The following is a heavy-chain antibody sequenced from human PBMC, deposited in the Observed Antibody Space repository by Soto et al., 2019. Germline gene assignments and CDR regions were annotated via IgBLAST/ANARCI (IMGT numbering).Heavy chain of an antibody. J-gene: IGHJ3*02. D-gene: IGHD4-17*01. CDR2: IYPGDSDT. CDR1: GYSFTSYW. V-gene: IGHV5-51*01. Sequence: PGESLKISCKGSGYSFTSYWIGWVRQMPGKGLEWMGIIYPGDSDTRYSPSFQGQVTISADKSISTAYLQWSSLKASDTAMYYCARSPKGIDYGDYDAFDIWGQGTMVTVSS. CDR3: ARSPKGIDYGDYDAFDI.